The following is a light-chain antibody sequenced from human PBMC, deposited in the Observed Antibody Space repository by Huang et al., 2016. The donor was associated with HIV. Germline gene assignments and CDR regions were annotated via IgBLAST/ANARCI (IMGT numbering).Light chain of an antibody. V-gene: IGKV3-15*01. CDR3: HQYTKWPSWT. J-gene: IGKJ1*01. Sequence: EIVMTQSPGTLTVSPGERATLSCRASQSVSSNLAWYQQKPGQTPRRLIYGASTRATGIPARVSGSGSGTEFTLTISSLQSEDFGVYYCHQYTKWPSWTFGQGTKVEIK. CDR2: GAS. CDR1: QSVSSN.